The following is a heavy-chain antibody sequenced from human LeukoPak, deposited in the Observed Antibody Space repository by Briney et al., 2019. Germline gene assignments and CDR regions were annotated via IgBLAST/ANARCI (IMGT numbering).Heavy chain of an antibody. CDR2: IKQDGSEK. V-gene: IGHV3-7*01. D-gene: IGHD6-19*01. CDR1: GLTLSTYW. J-gene: IGHJ4*02. Sequence: GGSQRLFCAASGLTLSTYWMSWVRQAPGKRPEWVANIKQDGSEKYYVDSVKGRFTISRDNARNSLYLQMNSLRAEDTAVYYCARLWAVAGTVDDYWGQGTLVTVSS. CDR3: ARLWAVAGTVDDY.